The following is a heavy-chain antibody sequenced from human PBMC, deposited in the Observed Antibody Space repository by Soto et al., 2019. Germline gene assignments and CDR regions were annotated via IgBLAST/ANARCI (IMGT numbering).Heavy chain of an antibody. V-gene: IGHV3-21*04. CDR2: ISSSSSYI. J-gene: IGHJ6*02. CDR1: GFTFSSYS. D-gene: IGHD3-10*01. CDR3: RVKGYYGSGSYPARGLGYGMDV. Sequence: GGSLRLSCAASGFTFSSYSMSWVRQAPGKGLEWASSISSSSSYIYYADSVKGRFTISRDNSKNTLYLQMNSLRAEDTAVYYCRVKGYYGSGSYPARGLGYGMDVWGQGTTVTVSS.